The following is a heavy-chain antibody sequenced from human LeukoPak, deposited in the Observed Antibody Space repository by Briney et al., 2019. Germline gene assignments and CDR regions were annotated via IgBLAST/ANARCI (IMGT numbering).Heavy chain of an antibody. D-gene: IGHD1-26*01. J-gene: IGHJ4*02. CDR1: GYTFIGYS. CDR3: ARGSEVGPTVY. CDR2: ITPYNGNT. Sequence: ASVKVSCKASGYTFIGYSISWVRQAPGHGLEWMGWITPYNGNTNYVQNFQGRVTMTTDTSTSTAYMELRSLRSDDTAVYYCARGSEVGPTVYWGQGTLVTVSS. V-gene: IGHV1-18*01.